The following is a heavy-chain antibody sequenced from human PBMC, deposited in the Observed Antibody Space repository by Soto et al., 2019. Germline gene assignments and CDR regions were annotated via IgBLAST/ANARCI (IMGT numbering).Heavy chain of an antibody. CDR2: INPNSGGT. Sequence: ASVKVSCKASGYTFTGYYMHWVRQAPGQGLEWMGWINPNSGGTNYAQKFQGWVTMTRDTSISTAYMELSRLRSDDTAVYYCARTYGGGYYYYGMDVWGQGTTVTVSS. D-gene: IGHD4-17*01. CDR1: GYTFTGYY. V-gene: IGHV1-2*04. J-gene: IGHJ6*02. CDR3: ARTYGGGYYYYGMDV.